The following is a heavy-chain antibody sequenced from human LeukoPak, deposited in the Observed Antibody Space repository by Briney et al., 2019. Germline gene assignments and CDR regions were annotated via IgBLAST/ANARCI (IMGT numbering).Heavy chain of an antibody. CDR2: ISAGNGNT. CDR1: GGTFSSYA. J-gene: IGHJ4*02. Sequence: ASVKVSCKASGGTFSSYAIHWVRQAPGQRLEWMGWISAGNGNTKYSQNFQGRVTFISNTSATTAFMELSSLRSEDAAVYYCARDSGSGSNDYWGQGTLVTVSS. V-gene: IGHV1-3*01. CDR3: ARDSGSGSNDY. D-gene: IGHD1-26*01.